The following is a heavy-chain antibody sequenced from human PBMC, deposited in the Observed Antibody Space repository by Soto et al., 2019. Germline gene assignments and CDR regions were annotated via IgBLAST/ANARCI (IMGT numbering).Heavy chain of an antibody. CDR1: GYTFTSYG. J-gene: IGHJ4*02. D-gene: IGHD1-7*01. Sequence: ASVKVSCKASGYTFTSYGISWVRQAPGQGLEWMEWISAYNGNTNYAQKLQGRVTMTTDTSTSTAYMELRSLRSDDTAVYYCATMGTPATGLYYFDNWGQGTLVTVSS. CDR3: ATMGTPATGLYYFDN. CDR2: ISAYNGNT. V-gene: IGHV1-18*01.